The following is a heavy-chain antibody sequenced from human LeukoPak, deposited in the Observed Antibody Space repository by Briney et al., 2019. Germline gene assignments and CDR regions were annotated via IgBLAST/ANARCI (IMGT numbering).Heavy chain of an antibody. J-gene: IGHJ4*02. D-gene: IGHD4-17*01. V-gene: IGHV1-69*04. CDR2: IIPILGIA. Sequence: SVKVSCKASGGTFSSYAISWVRQAPGQGLEWMGRIIPILGIANYAQKFQGRVTITADKSTSTAYMELSSLRSGDTAVYYCARWDYGDYFLDYWGQGTLVTVSS. CDR3: ARWDYGDYFLDY. CDR1: GGTFSSYA.